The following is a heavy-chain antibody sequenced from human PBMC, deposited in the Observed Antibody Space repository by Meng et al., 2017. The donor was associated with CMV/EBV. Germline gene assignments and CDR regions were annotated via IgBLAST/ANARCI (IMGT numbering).Heavy chain of an antibody. CDR2: IYTSGST. V-gene: IGHV4-4*07. D-gene: IGHD3-22*01. Sequence: QGQLWTPRPCLGQPCETLSPTCTGSSGSNSSYYWSWIRQPAGKGLEWIGRIYTSGSTNYNPSLKSRVTMSVDTSKNQFSLKLSSVSAADTAVYYCARGGLYYYDSSGHFDYWGQGTLVTVSS. CDR3: ARGGLYYYDSSGHFDY. J-gene: IGHJ4*02. CDR1: SGSNSSYY.